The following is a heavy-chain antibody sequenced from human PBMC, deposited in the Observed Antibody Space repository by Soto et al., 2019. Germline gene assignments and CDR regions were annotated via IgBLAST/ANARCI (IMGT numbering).Heavy chain of an antibody. CDR1: GFSFTNYG. CDR3: AEALDWHFDL. J-gene: IGHJ2*01. CDR2: VSPDGRNI. V-gene: IGHV3-30*18. Sequence: QVHLVESGGGVVQPGRSLRLSCTASGFSFTNYGMHWVRQAPGKGLEWVAVVSPDGRNIYYADSVKGRFTISRDNSKNALHLQMNSLRGEDTAVYYCAEALDWHFDLWGRGTLVTVSS.